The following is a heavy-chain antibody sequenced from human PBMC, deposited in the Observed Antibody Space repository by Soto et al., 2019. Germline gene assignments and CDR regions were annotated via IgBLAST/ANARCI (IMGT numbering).Heavy chain of an antibody. Sequence: PSETLSLTCTVSGGSISSGDYYWSWIRQPPGKGLEWIGYIYYSGSTYYNPSLKSRVTISVDTSKNQSSLKLSSVTAADTAVYYCAREGYCSSTNCPRGDYYGMDVWGQGTTVTVSS. CDR2: IYYSGST. D-gene: IGHD2-2*01. J-gene: IGHJ6*02. V-gene: IGHV4-30-4*01. CDR3: AREGYCSSTNCPRGDYYGMDV. CDR1: GGSISSGDYY.